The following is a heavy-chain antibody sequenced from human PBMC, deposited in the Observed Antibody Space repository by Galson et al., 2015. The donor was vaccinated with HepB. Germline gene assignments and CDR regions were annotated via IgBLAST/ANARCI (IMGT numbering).Heavy chain of an antibody. J-gene: IGHJ2*01. CDR3: AREGITMIVVDWYFDL. V-gene: IGHV3-30-3*01. D-gene: IGHD3-22*01. Sequence: SLRLSCAASGFTFSSYAMHWVRQAPGKGLEWVAVISYDGSNKYYADSVKGRFTISRDNSKNTLYLQMNSLRAEDTAVYYCAREGITMIVVDWYFDLWGRGTLVTVSS. CDR1: GFTFSSYA. CDR2: ISYDGSNK.